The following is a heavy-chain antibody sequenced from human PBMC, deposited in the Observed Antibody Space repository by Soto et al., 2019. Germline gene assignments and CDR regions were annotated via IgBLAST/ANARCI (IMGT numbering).Heavy chain of an antibody. D-gene: IGHD3-16*01. CDR2: VYYSGGS. CDR3: VRSGHSFGGVM. V-gene: IGHV4-59*01. J-gene: IGHJ4*02. CDR1: GASMNNYY. Sequence: PSETLSLTCTVSGASMNNYYGSWVRQPPGKGLEWIGYVYYSGGSNSNPSLKGRVTISVDTSKNQISLKLTSVTAAETAVYYCVRSGHSFGGVMWGQGTLVTVSS.